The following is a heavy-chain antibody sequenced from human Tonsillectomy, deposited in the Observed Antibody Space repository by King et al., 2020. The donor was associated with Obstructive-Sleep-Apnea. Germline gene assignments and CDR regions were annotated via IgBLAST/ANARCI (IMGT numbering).Heavy chain of an antibody. CDR2: ITWDGGTT. V-gene: IGHV3-43*01. CDR3: AKEEDIYYFDH. D-gene: IGHD2-15*01. J-gene: IGHJ4*02. Sequence: VQLVESGGVVVQPGGSLRLSCAASGFTFDDYTMHWVRQAPGKGPEWVSLITWDGGTTYYADSVKGRFTISRDNSKNSLYLQMNSLRTEDTALYYCAKEEDIYYFDHWGQGTLVTGSS. CDR1: GFTFDDYT.